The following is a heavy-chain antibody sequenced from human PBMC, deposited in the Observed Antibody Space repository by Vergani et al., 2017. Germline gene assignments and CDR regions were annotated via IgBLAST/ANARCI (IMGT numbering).Heavy chain of an antibody. V-gene: IGHV4-34*01. Sequence: QVQLQQWGGGLLKPSETLSLTCVVNGGSFTSYHWTWIRQSPGEGLEWVGGIDHTGRPDYNPSLKSRLTMSVDKSRNQFSLTRTSVTATDTAIYFCARVNTETNGHLYYYYYMDVWGQGTAVTVS. CDR2: IDHTGRP. D-gene: IGHD4-11*01. CDR3: ARVNTETNGHLYYYYYMDV. CDR1: GGSFTSYH. J-gene: IGHJ6*03.